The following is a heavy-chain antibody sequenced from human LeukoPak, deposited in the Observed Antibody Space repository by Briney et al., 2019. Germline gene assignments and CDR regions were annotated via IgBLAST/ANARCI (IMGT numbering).Heavy chain of an antibody. CDR1: GFSFSNYG. V-gene: IGHV3-21*01. J-gene: IGHJ3*02. CDR2: LSTSSSYI. D-gene: IGHD5/OR15-5a*01. CDR3: ARSQGTIPDSVPLDI. Sequence: SGGSLRLSCAASGFSFSNYGMNWVRQAPGKGLEWVSSLSTSSSYIYYADSLKGRFTISRDNAKNSLYLQMNSLRAEDTAVYYCARSQGTIPDSVPLDIWGQGTMVTVSS.